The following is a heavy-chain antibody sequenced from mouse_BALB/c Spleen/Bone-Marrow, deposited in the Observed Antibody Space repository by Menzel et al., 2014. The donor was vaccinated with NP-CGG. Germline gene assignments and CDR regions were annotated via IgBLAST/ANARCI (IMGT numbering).Heavy chain of an antibody. CDR2: IDSSDSYT. Sequence: QVQLQQSGAELVMPGASVKMSCKASGYTLTDYWMHWGKQRPGQGLEWIGAIDSSDSYTSYNQKFKGKATLTVDESSSTAYMQLSSLTSEDSAVYYCARKYDYYYAMDYWGQGTSVTVSS. CDR3: ARKYDYYYAMDY. CDR1: GYTLTDYW. V-gene: IGHV1-69*01. J-gene: IGHJ4*01. D-gene: IGHD2-4*01.